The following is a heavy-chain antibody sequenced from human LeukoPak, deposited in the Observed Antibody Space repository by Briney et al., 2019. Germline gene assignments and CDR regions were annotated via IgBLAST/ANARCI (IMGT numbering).Heavy chain of an antibody. CDR1: GGSISSYY. V-gene: IGHV4-59*01. D-gene: IGHD3-3*01. Sequence: SETLSLTCTVSGGSISSYYWSWIRQPPGKGLEWIGYIYYSGSTNYNPSLKSRVTISVDTSKNQFSLKLSSVTAADTAVYYCARDIGYDFWSGYKGFTDAFDIWGQGTMVTVSS. CDR2: IYYSGST. J-gene: IGHJ3*02. CDR3: ARDIGYDFWSGYKGFTDAFDI.